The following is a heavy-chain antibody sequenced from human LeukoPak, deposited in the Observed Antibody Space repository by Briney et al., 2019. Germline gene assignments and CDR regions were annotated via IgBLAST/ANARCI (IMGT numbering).Heavy chain of an antibody. D-gene: IGHD5-12*01. CDR3: AKGAYDYIEMGYFDY. V-gene: IGHV3-23*01. CDR2: IIASSGST. J-gene: IGHJ4*02. Sequence: GGSLILSCAASGFSISNSAMSWVRQAPGKGLEWVSLIIASSGSTFYADSVKGRFTISRDNSKNTLFLQMNSLRAEDTAVYYCAKGAYDYIEMGYFDYWGQGTLVTVSS. CDR1: GFSISNSA.